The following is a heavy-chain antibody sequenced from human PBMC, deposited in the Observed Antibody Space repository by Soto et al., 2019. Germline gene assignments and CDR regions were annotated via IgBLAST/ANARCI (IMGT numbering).Heavy chain of an antibody. CDR3: AKDFYSPYYDSSGYYYAFDY. J-gene: IGHJ4*02. V-gene: IGHV3-9*01. Sequence: SLRLSCAASGFTFDDYAMHWVRQAPGKGLEWVSGISWNSGSIGYADSVKGRFTISRDNAKNSLYLQMNSLRAEDSALYYCAKDFYSPYYDSSGYYYAFDYWGQG. CDR2: ISWNSGSI. CDR1: GFTFDDYA. D-gene: IGHD3-22*01.